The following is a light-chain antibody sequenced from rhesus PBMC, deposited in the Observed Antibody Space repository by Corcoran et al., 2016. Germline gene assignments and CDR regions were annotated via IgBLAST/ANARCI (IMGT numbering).Light chain of an antibody. V-gene: IGKV1-22*01. CDR2: NAT. J-gene: IGKJ1*01. Sequence: DIQMTQSPSSLSASVGDTVTITCRASQSISSWLAWYQQNPGKAPKLLIYNATTLQSGVPSRFSGHGSGTDFTLTISSLQSEDFATYYCQHYSSSPPTFGQGTKVEIK. CDR1: QSISSW. CDR3: QHYSSSPPT.